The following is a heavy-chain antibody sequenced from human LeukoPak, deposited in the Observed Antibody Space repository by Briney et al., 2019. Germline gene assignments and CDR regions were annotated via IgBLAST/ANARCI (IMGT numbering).Heavy chain of an antibody. CDR2: INHSGST. Sequence: TSETLSLTCAVYGGSFSGYYWSWIRQPPGKGLEWIGEINHSGSTNYNPSLKSRVTISLDTSKNQFSLKLSSVTAADTAMYYCARVKRKYQLLKPLHETPSHYFDYWGQGTLVTVSS. V-gene: IGHV4-34*01. CDR1: GGSFSGYY. J-gene: IGHJ4*02. D-gene: IGHD2-2*01. CDR3: ARVKRKYQLLKPLHETPSHYFDY.